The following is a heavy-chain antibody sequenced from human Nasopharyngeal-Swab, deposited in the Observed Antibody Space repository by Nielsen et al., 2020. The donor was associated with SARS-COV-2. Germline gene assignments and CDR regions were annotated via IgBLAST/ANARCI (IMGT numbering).Heavy chain of an antibody. CDR1: GFTFSDYY. V-gene: IGHV3-11*06. J-gene: IGHJ4*02. D-gene: IGHD4-17*01. CDR3: ARVGVGVTTTKGGYFDY. CDR2: ISSSGRYI. Sequence: GGSLRLSCAASGFTFSDYYMSWVRQAPGKGLEWISYISSSGRYINYADSVKGRFTISRDNAKNSLYLQMNSLRAEDTAVYYCARVGVGVTTTKGGYFDYWGQGTLVTVSS.